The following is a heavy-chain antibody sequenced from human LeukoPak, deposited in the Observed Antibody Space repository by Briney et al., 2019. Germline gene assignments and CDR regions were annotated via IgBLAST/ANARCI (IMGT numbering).Heavy chain of an antibody. V-gene: IGHV1-46*01. Sequence: ASVKASCKASGYTFTSYYMHWVRQAPGQGLEWMGIINPSGGSTSYAQKFQGRVTMTRDTSTSTVYMELSSLRSEDTAVYYCARDEISRYSYGYWFDPWGQGTLVTVSS. CDR1: GYTFTSYY. J-gene: IGHJ5*02. CDR2: INPSGGST. CDR3: ARDEISRYSYGYWFDP. D-gene: IGHD5-18*01.